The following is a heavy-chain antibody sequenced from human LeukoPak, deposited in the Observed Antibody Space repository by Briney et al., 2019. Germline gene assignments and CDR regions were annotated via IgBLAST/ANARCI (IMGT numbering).Heavy chain of an antibody. J-gene: IGHJ3*02. V-gene: IGHV1-8*01. CDR2: MNPSRGNK. CDR3: TRAWGSGSDACVI. Sequence: ASVKVSCTASGYTATNYDINWVRRATGQGLEWMGWMNPSRGNKGYAQKFQDRVTMTWNTSITTAYVELSSLRSGDAAMYDCTRAWGSGSDACVIWGQKTIVGVSS. CDR1: GYTATNYD. D-gene: IGHD1-26*01.